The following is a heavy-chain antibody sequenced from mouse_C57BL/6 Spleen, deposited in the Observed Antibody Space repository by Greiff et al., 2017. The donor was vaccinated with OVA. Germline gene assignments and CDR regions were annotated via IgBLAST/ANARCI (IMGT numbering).Heavy chain of an antibody. CDR3: ARWFISYGQFAY. D-gene: IGHD1-1*01. CDR1: GYTFTSYW. Sequence: QVQLQQSGAELVKPGASVKLSCKASGYTFTSYWMQWVKQRPGQGLEWIGEIDPSDSYTNYNQKCKGKATLTVDTSSSTAYLQLSSLTSEDSAVYYWARWFISYGQFAYWGQVTLVTVSA. J-gene: IGHJ3*01. V-gene: IGHV1-50*01. CDR2: IDPSDSYT.